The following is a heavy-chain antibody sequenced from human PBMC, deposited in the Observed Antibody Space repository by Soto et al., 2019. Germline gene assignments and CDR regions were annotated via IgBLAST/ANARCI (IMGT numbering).Heavy chain of an antibody. CDR1: GFTFGDYA. D-gene: IGHD2-8*01. Sequence: GGSLRLSCTASGFTFGDYAMSWFRQAPGKGLEWVGFIRSKAYGGTTEYAASVKGRFTISRDDSKSIAYLQMNSLKTEDTAVYYCTRLYCTNGVCYKSYYGMDVWGQGTTVTVSS. CDR3: TRLYCTNGVCYKSYYGMDV. V-gene: IGHV3-49*03. J-gene: IGHJ6*02. CDR2: IRSKAYGGTT.